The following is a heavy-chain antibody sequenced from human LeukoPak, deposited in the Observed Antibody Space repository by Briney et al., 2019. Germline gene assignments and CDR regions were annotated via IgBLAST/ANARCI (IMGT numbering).Heavy chain of an antibody. V-gene: IGHV3-7*01. CDR1: GFTFSDYY. CDR2: IKPDGSEQ. CDR3: ARGEKSGVAYTNWLDS. Sequence: GGSLRLSCAASGFTFSDYYMSWVRQAPGEGLDWVAAIKPDGSEQYYVDSVKGRFTISRDNAKNSLFLQMNSRRAEDTALYYCARGEKSGVAYTNWLDSWGQGTLVPVSS. J-gene: IGHJ5*01. D-gene: IGHD3-3*01.